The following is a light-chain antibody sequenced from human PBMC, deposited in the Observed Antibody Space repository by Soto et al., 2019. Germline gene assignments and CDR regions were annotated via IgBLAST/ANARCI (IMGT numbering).Light chain of an antibody. Sequence: DIVITQSADSLAVSLGERATINCNTSQSVFSNSNNKKYLAWYQQKPGQPPKLLIHWASIRESGVPDRFSGSGSGTDFTPTINSLQAEDVAVYYCQQYYSTPWTFGQGTKVDIK. J-gene: IGKJ1*01. CDR3: QQYYSTPWT. CDR1: QSVFSNSNNKKY. CDR2: WAS. V-gene: IGKV4-1*01.